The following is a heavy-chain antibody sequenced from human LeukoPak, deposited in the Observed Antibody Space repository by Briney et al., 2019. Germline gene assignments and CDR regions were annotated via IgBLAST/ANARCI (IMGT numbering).Heavy chain of an antibody. CDR3: ARDLSYWGLDFDY. CDR2: IQNDGSKK. J-gene: IGHJ4*02. CDR1: GFTLRTYG. D-gene: IGHD7-27*01. Sequence: PGRSLTLSCVASGFTLRTYGMHWVRQAPGKGXXXXXXIQNDGSKKYYADSVKGRFTISREDSKNTLYLQMNSLRADDTALYYCARDLSYWGLDFDYWGQGTLVTVSS. V-gene: IGHV3-33*01.